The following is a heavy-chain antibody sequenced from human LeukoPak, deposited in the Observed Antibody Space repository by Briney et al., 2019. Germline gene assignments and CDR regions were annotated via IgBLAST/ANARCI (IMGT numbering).Heavy chain of an antibody. V-gene: IGHV7-4-1*02. J-gene: IGHJ4*02. D-gene: IGHD3-10*01. CDR2: IDTNTGTP. Sequence: ASVKVSCKASGCTFTRFGMNWVRQAPGQGLDWMGWIDTNTGTPTYVQGFTGRFVFSLDTSVSTAHLQISSLKAEDTAVYYCARLGEVTSSPFDHWGQGTLVTVSS. CDR1: GCTFTRFG. CDR3: ARLGEVTSSPFDH.